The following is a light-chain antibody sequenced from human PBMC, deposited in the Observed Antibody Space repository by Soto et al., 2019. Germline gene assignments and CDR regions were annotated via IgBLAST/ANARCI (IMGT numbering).Light chain of an antibody. J-gene: IGKJ2*01. CDR3: QQSYSTPYT. V-gene: IGKV1-39*01. Sequence: DIQMTQSPFSLSASVGDRVTITCRTSQSITNYLNWYQQKPGKAPKLLIYAASSLHSGVPSRFSGSGSGTDFTLTISSLQPEDFATYLCQQSYSTPYTFGQGTKLEIK. CDR1: QSITNY. CDR2: AAS.